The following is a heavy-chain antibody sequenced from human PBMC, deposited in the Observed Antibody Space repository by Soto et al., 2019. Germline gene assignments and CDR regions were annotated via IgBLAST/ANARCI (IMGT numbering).Heavy chain of an antibody. Sequence: PSETLSLTCGVSGGSISSGGYSWSWIRQPPGKGLEWIGYIYHSGSTYYNPSLKSRVTISVDRSKNQFSLKLSSVTAADTAVYYCARGRDYDILTGYPWGQGTLVTVSS. CDR2: IYHSGST. J-gene: IGHJ5*02. D-gene: IGHD3-9*01. CDR1: GGSISSGGYS. CDR3: ARGRDYDILTGYP. V-gene: IGHV4-30-2*01.